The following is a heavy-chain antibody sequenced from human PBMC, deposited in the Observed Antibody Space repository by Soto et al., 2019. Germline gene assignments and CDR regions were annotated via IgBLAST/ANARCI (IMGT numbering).Heavy chain of an antibody. J-gene: IGHJ4*02. CDR2: ISGSGGST. CDR1: EFTFSSYS. CDR3: AKGYSSGWYGSNFDY. D-gene: IGHD6-19*01. V-gene: IGHV3-23*01. Sequence: GGSKIHSYAAAEFTFSSYSMILVRQDQGKGLEWVSAISGSGGSTYYADSVKGRFTISRDNSKNTLYLQMNSLRAEDTAVYYCAKGYSSGWYGSNFDYWGQGTLVTVSS.